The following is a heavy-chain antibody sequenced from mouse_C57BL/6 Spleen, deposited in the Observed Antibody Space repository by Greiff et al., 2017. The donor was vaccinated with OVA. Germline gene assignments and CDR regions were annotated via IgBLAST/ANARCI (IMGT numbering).Heavy chain of an antibody. CDR1: GFTFSDYG. CDR3: ARETGSYYFDY. Sequence: DVQLVESGGGLVKPGGSLKLSCAASGFTFSDYGMHWVRQAPEKGLEWVAYISSGSSTIYYADTVKGRFAISRDNAKNTLFLQMTSLRSEDTAMYYCARETGSYYFDYWGQGTTLTVSS. V-gene: IGHV5-17*01. CDR2: ISSGSSTI. J-gene: IGHJ2*01. D-gene: IGHD4-1*01.